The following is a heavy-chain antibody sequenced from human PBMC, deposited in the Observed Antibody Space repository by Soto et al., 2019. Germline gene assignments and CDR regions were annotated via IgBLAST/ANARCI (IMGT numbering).Heavy chain of an antibody. V-gene: IGHV1-18*01. CDR2: VSAYNGHT. D-gene: IGHD3-22*01. J-gene: IGHJ4*02. CDR1: GYTFTTSG. Sequence: ASVKVSCKASGYTFTTSGITWVRQAPGQGLEWLGWVSAYNGHTNYAQNLQGRVTMTTDTSARTAYMELRSLRSDDTAVYYCAKTPHYDGSGYCSLFALWGQGTLVTV. CDR3: AKTPHYDGSGYCSLFAL.